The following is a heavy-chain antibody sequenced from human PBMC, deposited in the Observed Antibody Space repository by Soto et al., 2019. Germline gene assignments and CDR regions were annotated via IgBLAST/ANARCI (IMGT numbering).Heavy chain of an antibody. J-gene: IGHJ6*02. D-gene: IGHD2-15*01. V-gene: IGHV3-30*18. CDR3: GKDTLDCSGGDCPLYYYYGMDV. CDR1: GFTFRSYG. Sequence: QVQLVESGGGVVQPGTSLRLSCAGSGFTFRSYGMHWVRQAPGKGLEWLAVISNDGSNKYLADSVKGRLALSRDNSRNTLYLQINSLRVEDTAVYYCGKDTLDCSGGDCPLYYYYGMDVWGQGTTVTVSS. CDR2: ISNDGSNK.